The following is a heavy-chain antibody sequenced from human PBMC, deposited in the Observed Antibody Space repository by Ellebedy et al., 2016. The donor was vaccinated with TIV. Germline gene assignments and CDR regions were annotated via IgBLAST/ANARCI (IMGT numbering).Heavy chain of an antibody. CDR3: ARDGVRPYFYNGMED. J-gene: IGHJ6*02. D-gene: IGHD2/OR15-2a*01. V-gene: IGHV3-74*01. CDR2: VSSDVTGP. CDR1: GFSLSTYW. Sequence: PGGSLRLSCAASGFSLSTYWMHWVRQVPGKGLEWVSRVSSDVTGPTYADSVMGRFIISRDNAKSTVYLQMFSLRPEDTAVYYCARDGVRPYFYNGMEDWGQGTTVSVSS.